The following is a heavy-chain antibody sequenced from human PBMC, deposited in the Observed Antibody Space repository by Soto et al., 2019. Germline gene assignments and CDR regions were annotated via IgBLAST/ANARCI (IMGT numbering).Heavy chain of an antibody. Sequence: LSLTCTVSGGSISSYYWSWIRQPPGKGLEWIGYIYYSGSTNYNPSLKSRVTISVDTSKNQFSLKLSSVTAADTAVYYCARGAYDSSGYYGYYFDYWGQGTLVTVSS. CDR1: GGSISSYY. D-gene: IGHD3-22*01. V-gene: IGHV4-59*01. J-gene: IGHJ4*02. CDR3: ARGAYDSSGYYGYYFDY. CDR2: IYYSGST.